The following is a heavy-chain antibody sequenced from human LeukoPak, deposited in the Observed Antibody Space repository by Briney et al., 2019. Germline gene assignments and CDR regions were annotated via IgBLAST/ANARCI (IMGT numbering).Heavy chain of an antibody. D-gene: IGHD2-2*01. J-gene: IGHJ4*02. Sequence: GGSLRLSCAASGFTFSSYWMSWVRQAPGKGLEWVANIKQGGSEKYYVDSVKGRFTISRDNAKNSLYLQMNSLRAEDTAVYYCARATIPFIVVVPAATLDYWGQGTLVTVSS. CDR2: IKQGGSEK. CDR1: GFTFSSYW. CDR3: ARATIPFIVVVPAATLDY. V-gene: IGHV3-7*01.